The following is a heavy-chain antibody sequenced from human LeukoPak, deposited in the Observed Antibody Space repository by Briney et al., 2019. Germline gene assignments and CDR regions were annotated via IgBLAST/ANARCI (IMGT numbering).Heavy chain of an antibody. J-gene: IGHJ6*03. Sequence: PSETLSLTCTVSGYSISSGYYWGWIRQPPGKGLECIGTMYHSGSTFYNPSLKSRVTISVDTSKNQFSLKLTSMTAADTAVYYCARGGGVGYYYYYMDVWGKGTTVTVSS. V-gene: IGHV4-38-2*02. CDR3: ARGGGVGYYYYYMDV. D-gene: IGHD2-8*01. CDR2: MYHSGST. CDR1: GYSISSGYY.